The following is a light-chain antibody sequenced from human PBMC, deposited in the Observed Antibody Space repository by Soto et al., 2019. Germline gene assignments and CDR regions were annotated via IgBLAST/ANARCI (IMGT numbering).Light chain of an antibody. Sequence: DIQMTQSTSSLSATIGDRVTISCQASRDISNYINWYQQKPGRAPKLLISDVSNLETGVPSRCSGSGSGTDFTFTISSLQPEDIATYYCQQYLSLPPLPFGGGTRVEIK. CDR2: DVS. V-gene: IGKV1-33*01. CDR3: QQYLSLPPLP. CDR1: RDISNY. J-gene: IGKJ4*01.